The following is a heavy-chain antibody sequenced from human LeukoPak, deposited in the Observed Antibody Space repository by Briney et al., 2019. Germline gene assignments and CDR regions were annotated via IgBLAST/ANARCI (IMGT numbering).Heavy chain of an antibody. D-gene: IGHD4-17*01. J-gene: IGHJ4*02. CDR1: GFTFSSYA. V-gene: IGHV3-23*01. CDR3: AKDLKYYGDYLWDY. Sequence: PGGSLRLSCAASGFTFSSYAMSWVRQAPGKGLEWVSAISGSGGSTYYADSVKGRFTISRDNSKNTLYLQMNSLRAEDTAVYYCAKDLKYYGDYLWDYWGQGTLVTVSS. CDR2: ISGSGGST.